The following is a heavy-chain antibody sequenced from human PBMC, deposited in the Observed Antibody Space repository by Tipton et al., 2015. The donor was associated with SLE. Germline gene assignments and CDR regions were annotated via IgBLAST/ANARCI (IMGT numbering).Heavy chain of an antibody. D-gene: IGHD3-16*01. CDR1: GGSISSGGYY. V-gene: IGHV4-39*07. CDR2: IYSSGT. J-gene: IGHJ3*02. Sequence: TLSLTCTVSGGSISSGGYYWDWIRQSPGKGLEWIGTIYSSGTYYKSSLKGRVAMSIDTSKNHFSLKLTSLAAADTAVYYCARGALGLHDAFDIWGQGTLVSVSS. CDR3: ARGALGLHDAFDI.